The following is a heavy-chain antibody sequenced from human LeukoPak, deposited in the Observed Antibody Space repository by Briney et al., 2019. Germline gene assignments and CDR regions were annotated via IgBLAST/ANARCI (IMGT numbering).Heavy chain of an antibody. CDR1: GFTFSSYD. D-gene: IGHD3-10*01. CDR3: TRGQAVRGVIIH. Sequence: PGRSLRLSCAASGFTFSSYDMHWVRQAPGKGLEWVAIISYDGNNKYYADSVKGRFTISRDNSKNTLYLQMSSLRVEDTAVYYCTRGQAVRGVIIHWGQGTLVTVSS. V-gene: IGHV3-30*03. J-gene: IGHJ4*02. CDR2: ISYDGNNK.